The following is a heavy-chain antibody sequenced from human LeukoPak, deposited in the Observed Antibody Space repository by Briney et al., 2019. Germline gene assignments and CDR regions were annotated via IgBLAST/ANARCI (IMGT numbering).Heavy chain of an antibody. CDR2: INPNNGGT. J-gene: IGHJ4*02. CDR3: ARDRGGGSGTYYILY. D-gene: IGHD3-10*01. V-gene: IGHV1-2*02. Sequence: AASVKVSCKASGYTFTDYYMHWVRQAPGQGLEWLGWINPNNGGTNYAQKSQGRVTMTRDTSISTAYMELSSLRSDDTAVYYCARDRGGGSGTYYILYWGLGSLVTVSS. CDR1: GYTFTDYY.